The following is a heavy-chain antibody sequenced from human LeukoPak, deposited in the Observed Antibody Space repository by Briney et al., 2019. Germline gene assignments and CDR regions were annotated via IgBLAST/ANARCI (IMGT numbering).Heavy chain of an antibody. CDR2: ISSSSSYI. CDR3: ARDRGHPYYYDSSGYLFDY. V-gene: IGHV3-21*01. Sequence: GGSLRLSCAASGFTFSSYSMNWVRQAPGKGLEWVSSISSSSSYIYYADSVKGRFTISRDNAKNSLYLQMNSLRAEDTAVYYCARDRGHPYYYDSSGYLFDYWGQGTLVTVSS. CDR1: GFTFSSYS. J-gene: IGHJ4*02. D-gene: IGHD3-22*01.